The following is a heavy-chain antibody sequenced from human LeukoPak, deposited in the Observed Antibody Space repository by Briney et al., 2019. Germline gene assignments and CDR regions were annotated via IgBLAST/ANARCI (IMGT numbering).Heavy chain of an antibody. CDR3: VSPTADYPFLYYFDS. D-gene: IGHD5-12*01. CDR2: ISSDGNSK. Sequence: GGSLRLSCAASGFSFSSCSIHWVRQAPGKGLEWVAVISSDGNSKNFALSVKGRFAISRDNSKNTLFLQMNNLRSEDTALYYCVSPTADYPFLYYFDSWGQGTLVTVSS. J-gene: IGHJ4*02. CDR1: GFSFSSCS. V-gene: IGHV3-30*09.